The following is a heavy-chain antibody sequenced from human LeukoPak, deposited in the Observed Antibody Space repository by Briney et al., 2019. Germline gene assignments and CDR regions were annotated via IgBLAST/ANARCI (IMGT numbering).Heavy chain of an antibody. D-gene: IGHD2-8*01. J-gene: IGHJ6*03. V-gene: IGHV3-48*01. CDR1: GFTFSSYS. Sequence: GGSLRLSCAASGFTFSSYSMNWVRQAPGKGLEWVSYISSSSSTIYYADSVKGRFTISRDNAKNSLYLQMNSLRAEDTAVYYCARDYGGVLMVYASYMDVWGKGTTVTVSS. CDR3: ARDYGGVLMVYASYMDV. CDR2: ISSSSSTI.